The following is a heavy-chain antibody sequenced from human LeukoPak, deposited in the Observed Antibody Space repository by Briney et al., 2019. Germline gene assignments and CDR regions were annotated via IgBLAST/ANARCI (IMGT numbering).Heavy chain of an antibody. J-gene: IGHJ4*02. CDR1: GGSISGNY. V-gene: IGHV4-4*07. D-gene: IGHD6-19*01. Sequence: SETLSLTCTVSGGSISGNYWSWIRQPAGKGLEWIGRIYTSGSTNYNPSLKSRVTISADTSKNQFSLKLSSVTAADTAVYYCGALVAGTVYFDYWGQGTLVTVSS. CDR2: IYTSGST. CDR3: GALVAGTVYFDY.